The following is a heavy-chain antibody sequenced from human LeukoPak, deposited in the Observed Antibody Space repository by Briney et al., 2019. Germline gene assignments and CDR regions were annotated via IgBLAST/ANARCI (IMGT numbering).Heavy chain of an antibody. V-gene: IGHV3-49*04. D-gene: IGHD3-10*01. CDR1: GFTFGDYA. CDR2: IRSNAYGGA. CDR3: TRKMFRGVIDY. Sequence: PGGSLRLSCTASGFTFGDYAMTWVRQAPGKGLEWVGFIRSNAYGGAEYATSVKGRFITSRDDSKSITYLQMNSLKTEDTAVYYCTRKMFRGVIDYWGQGTLVIVSS. J-gene: IGHJ4*02.